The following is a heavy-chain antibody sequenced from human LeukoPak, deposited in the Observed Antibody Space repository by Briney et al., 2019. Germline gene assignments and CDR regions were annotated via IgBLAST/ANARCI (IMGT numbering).Heavy chain of an antibody. Sequence: SETLSLTCTVSGGSISSYYWSWIRQPPGKGLEWIGYIYYSGSTNYNPSLKSRVTISVDTSKNQFSLKLSSVTAADTAVYYCARGPWIQLRAYYFDYWGQGTLVTVSS. J-gene: IGHJ4*02. CDR3: ARGPWIQLRAYYFDY. D-gene: IGHD5-18*01. CDR1: GGSISSYY. V-gene: IGHV4-59*01. CDR2: IYYSGST.